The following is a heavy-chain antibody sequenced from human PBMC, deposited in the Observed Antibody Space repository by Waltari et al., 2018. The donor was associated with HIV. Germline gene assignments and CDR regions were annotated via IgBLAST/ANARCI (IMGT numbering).Heavy chain of an antibody. CDR2: LNWNGNRT. J-gene: IGHJ6*02. CDR1: ALNFEEYG. Sequence: EVRLVESGGRVVRPGGCAGPSCIIPALNFEEYGLCWVLEAPGKGLDFVAVLNWNGNRTGHADVVKGRFTVSRDNAKDSLFLQMNSLRADDTAVYYCTREGKKWLNNYYYYSGLDVWGQGTTVIVSS. CDR3: TREGKKWLNNYYYYSGLDV. D-gene: IGHD3-22*01. V-gene: IGHV3-20*04.